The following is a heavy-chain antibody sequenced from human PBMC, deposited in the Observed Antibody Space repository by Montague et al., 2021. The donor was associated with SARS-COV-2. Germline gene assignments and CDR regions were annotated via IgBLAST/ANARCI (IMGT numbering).Heavy chain of an antibody. CDR3: ARQKMGSVTIFGVVMHDRWLDP. CDR1: GGSISSSSYD. CDR2: IYYSGXT. J-gene: IGHJ5*02. Sequence: SETLSLTCTVSGGSISSSSYDWGWIRQPPGKGLEWFGNIYYSGXTXYXXXXKXRVTISVDTSKNQFSLKLSSVTAADTAVYYCARQKMGSVTIFGVVMHDRWLDPWGQGTLVTVSS. V-gene: IGHV4-39*01. D-gene: IGHD3-3*01.